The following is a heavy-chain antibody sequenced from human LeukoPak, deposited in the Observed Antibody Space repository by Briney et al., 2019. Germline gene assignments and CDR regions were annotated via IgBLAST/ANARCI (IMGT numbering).Heavy chain of an antibody. D-gene: IGHD3-22*01. J-gene: IGHJ3*02. CDR3: ARRSFEHSSGYYSRGAFAI. CDR1: GGSISSGDYY. Sequence: QVQLQESGPGLVKPSQTLSLTCTVSGGSISSGDYYWSWIRQPPGKGLEWIGYIYYSGSTYYNPSLKSRVIISVDTSKNQFSLKLNSVTAADTAVYYCARRSFEHSSGYYSRGAFAIWGQGTMVTVSS. V-gene: IGHV4-30-4*01. CDR2: IYYSGST.